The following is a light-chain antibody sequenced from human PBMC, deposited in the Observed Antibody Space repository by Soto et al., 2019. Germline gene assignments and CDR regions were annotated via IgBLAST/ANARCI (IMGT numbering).Light chain of an antibody. V-gene: IGKV3-15*01. Sequence: EIVMTQSPATLSVSPGERATLSCRASQSFSSNLAWYQQKPGRAPMLLIYGASTRATCIPARFSGSASGTEFTLTISSLQSEDFAVYYCQQYNNWPPWTFGQGTKVEIK. J-gene: IGKJ1*01. CDR2: GAS. CDR1: QSFSSN. CDR3: QQYNNWPPWT.